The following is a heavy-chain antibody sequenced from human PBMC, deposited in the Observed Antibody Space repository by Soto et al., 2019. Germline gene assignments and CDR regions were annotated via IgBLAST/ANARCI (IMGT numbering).Heavy chain of an antibody. J-gene: IGHJ5*02. D-gene: IGHD3-10*02. CDR1: GGTFNRQA. CDR2: FIPIFGTT. V-gene: IGHV1-69*12. Sequence: QVVQSGAEVKKPGSSVKVSCKASGGTFNRQAFSWVRQAPGQGLEWMGGFIPIFGTTDYSQKFQGRVTITADEATSTAYRELSSLTSDDTAVYYWARVDSSMFEGGEWFDPWGQGTLVTVSS. CDR3: ARVDSSMFEGGEWFDP.